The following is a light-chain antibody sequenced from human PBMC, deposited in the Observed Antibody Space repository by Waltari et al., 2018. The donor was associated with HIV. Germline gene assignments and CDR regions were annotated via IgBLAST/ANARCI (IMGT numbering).Light chain of an antibody. CDR1: SSNIGRNT. Sequence: QSVLTQPPSASGAPGQRVTISCSGNSSNIGRNTVTWYQQLPETAPKLLIYTNNQRPSGVTGRVSGSKSGTSAYLAISGLQSGDEADYYCSTWDGGLRGVVVGGGTKLTVL. CDR3: STWDGGLRGVV. V-gene: IGLV1-44*01. CDR2: TNN. J-gene: IGLJ2*01.